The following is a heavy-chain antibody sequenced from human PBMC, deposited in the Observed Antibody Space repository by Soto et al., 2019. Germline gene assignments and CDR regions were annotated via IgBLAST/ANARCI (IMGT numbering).Heavy chain of an antibody. Sequence: GGSLRLSCAASGFTFSSYAMHWVRQAPGKGLEWVAVISYDGSNKYYADSVKGRFTISRDNSKNTLYLQMNSLRAEDTAVYYCARSLIPRVLTGDERRGEYYFDYWGQGTLVTVSS. D-gene: IGHD3-16*01. CDR3: ARSLIPRVLTGDERRGEYYFDY. J-gene: IGHJ4*02. CDR1: GFTFSSYA. V-gene: IGHV3-30*04. CDR2: ISYDGSNK.